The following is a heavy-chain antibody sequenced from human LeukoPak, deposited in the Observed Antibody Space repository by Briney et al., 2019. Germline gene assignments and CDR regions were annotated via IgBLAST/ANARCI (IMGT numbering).Heavy chain of an antibody. CDR1: GYTFTSYA. D-gene: IGHD3-9*01. J-gene: IGHJ3*02. CDR2: INTNTGNP. Sequence: GASVKVSCKASGYTFTSYAMNWVRQAPGQGLEWMGWINTNTGNPTYAQGFTGRFVFSLDTSVSTAYLQISSLKAEDTAVYYCASDCDILTGYCDAFDIWGQGTMVTVSS. V-gene: IGHV7-4-1*02. CDR3: ASDCDILTGYCDAFDI.